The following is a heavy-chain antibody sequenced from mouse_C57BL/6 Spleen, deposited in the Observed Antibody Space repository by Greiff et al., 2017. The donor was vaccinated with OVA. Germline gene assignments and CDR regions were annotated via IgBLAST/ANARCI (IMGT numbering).Heavy chain of an antibody. Sequence: VMLVASGPGLVLPSQSLSITCTASGFSLTSYGVHWVSQSPGKGLEWLGVIWRGGSTDYNAAFMSRLIITKDNSKGQIFFKMNNLQADDTAIYYCAMSPPRTLVNAMDYWGQGTSVTVSS. CDR2: IWRGGST. J-gene: IGHJ4*01. CDR1: GFSLTSYG. D-gene: IGHD1-1*01. V-gene: IGHV2-5*01. CDR3: AMSPPRTLVNAMDY.